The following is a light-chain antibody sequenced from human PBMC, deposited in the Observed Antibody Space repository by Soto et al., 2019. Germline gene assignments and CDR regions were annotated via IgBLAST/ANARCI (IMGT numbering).Light chain of an antibody. CDR2: KAS. J-gene: IGKJ1*01. V-gene: IGKV1-5*03. CDR3: QQYNSYWT. Sequence: DILMTQSPSTLSASVGDRVTITCRASQSISSWLAWYQQKPGKAPKLLIYKASSLESGVPSRFSGSGSGTEFPLTISSLQPDDFAPYYCQQYNSYWTFGQGTKVEIK. CDR1: QSISSW.